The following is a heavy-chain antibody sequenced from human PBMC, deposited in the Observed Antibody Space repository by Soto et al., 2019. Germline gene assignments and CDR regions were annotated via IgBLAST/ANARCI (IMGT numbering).Heavy chain of an antibody. V-gene: IGHV4-59*12. Sequence: SETLSLTCTVSGGSISSYYWSWIRQPPGKGLEWIGYIYYSGSTNYNPSLKSRVTISVDTSKNQFSLKLSSVTAADTAVYYCAREVDSGYDYYYYYGMDVWGQGTTVTVSS. J-gene: IGHJ6*02. CDR2: IYYSGST. CDR3: AREVDSGYDYYYYYGMDV. D-gene: IGHD5-12*01. CDR1: GGSISSYY.